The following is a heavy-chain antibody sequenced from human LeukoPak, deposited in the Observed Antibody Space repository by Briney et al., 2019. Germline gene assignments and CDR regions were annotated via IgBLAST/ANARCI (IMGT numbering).Heavy chain of an antibody. CDR3: TTVSGSYEVGVLDY. Sequence: GGSLRLSCAASGFTFSNAWMSWVRQAPGKGLEWVGRIKSKTDGATTDYAAPVKGRFTISRDDSKNTLYLQMNSLKTEDTAVYYCTTVSGSYEVGVLDYWGQGTLVTVSS. D-gene: IGHD1-26*01. J-gene: IGHJ4*02. CDR1: GFTFSNAW. V-gene: IGHV3-15*01. CDR2: IKSKTDGATT.